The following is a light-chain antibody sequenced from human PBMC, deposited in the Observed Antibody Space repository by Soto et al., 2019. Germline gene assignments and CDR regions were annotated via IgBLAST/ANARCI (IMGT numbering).Light chain of an antibody. CDR2: EVS. CDR3: SSYAGSPYYV. V-gene: IGLV2-8*01. Sequence: QSALTQPPSASGSPGQSVTISCTGTSSDVGGYDYVSWYQQHPGKAPKLIIYEVSKRPSAVPDRFSGSKSGNTASLTVSGLQAEDESDYYCSSYAGSPYYVFGTGTKVTVL. CDR1: SSDVGGYDY. J-gene: IGLJ1*01.